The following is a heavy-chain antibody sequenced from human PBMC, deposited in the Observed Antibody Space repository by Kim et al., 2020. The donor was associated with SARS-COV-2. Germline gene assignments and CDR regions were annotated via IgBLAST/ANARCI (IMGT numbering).Heavy chain of an antibody. D-gene: IGHD6-6*01. CDR1: GFTFSSYG. Sequence: GGSLRLSCAASGFTFSSYGMHWVRQAPGKGLEWVAVIWYDGSNKYYADSVKGRFTISRDNSKNTLYLQMNSLRAEDTAVYYCARDMYSSSFPSYYYYYYGMDVWGKWTTVTVS. CDR3: ARDMYSSSFPSYYYYYYGMDV. V-gene: IGHV3-33*01. CDR2: IWYDGSNK. J-gene: IGHJ6*04.